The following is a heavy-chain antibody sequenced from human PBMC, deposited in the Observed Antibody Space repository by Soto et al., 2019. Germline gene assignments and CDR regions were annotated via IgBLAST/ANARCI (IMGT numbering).Heavy chain of an antibody. D-gene: IGHD4-17*01. CDR1: GGSISSGGYS. J-gene: IGHJ6*02. Sequence: SETLSLTCTVAGGSISSGGYSWSWIRQPPGKGLEWIGYIYHSGTTYYNPSLKSRVTISVDRSKNQFSLKLSSVTAADTAVYYCARAHYGDYGYGMDVWGQGTTVPVSS. V-gene: IGHV4-30-2*01. CDR3: ARAHYGDYGYGMDV. CDR2: IYHSGTT.